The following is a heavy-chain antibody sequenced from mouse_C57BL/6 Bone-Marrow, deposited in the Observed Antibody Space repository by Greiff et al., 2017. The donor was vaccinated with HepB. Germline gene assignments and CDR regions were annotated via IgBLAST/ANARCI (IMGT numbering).Heavy chain of an antibody. CDR3: ARGGGVVATVGDY. CDR2: INPGSGGT. J-gene: IGHJ4*01. Sequence: VQLKESGAELVRPGTSVKVSCKASGYAFTNYLIEWVKQRPGQGLEWIGVINPGSGGTNYNEKFKGKATLTADKSSSTAYMQLSSLTSEDSAVYFCARGGGVVATVGDYWGQGTSVTVSS. CDR1: GYAFTNYL. D-gene: IGHD1-1*01. V-gene: IGHV1-54*01.